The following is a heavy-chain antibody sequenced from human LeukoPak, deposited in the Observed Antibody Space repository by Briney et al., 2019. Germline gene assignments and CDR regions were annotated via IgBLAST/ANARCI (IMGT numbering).Heavy chain of an antibody. V-gene: IGHV4-30-4*01. CDR2: IYYSGST. D-gene: IGHD6-13*01. J-gene: IGHJ5*02. CDR1: GGSISSGDYY. Sequence: ASETLSLTCTVSGGSISSGDYYWSWIRQPPGKGLEWIGYIYYSGSTYYNPSLKSRVTISVDTSKNQFSLKLSSVTAADTAVYYCAREVAAGANWFDPWGQGTQVTVSS. CDR3: AREVAAGANWFDP.